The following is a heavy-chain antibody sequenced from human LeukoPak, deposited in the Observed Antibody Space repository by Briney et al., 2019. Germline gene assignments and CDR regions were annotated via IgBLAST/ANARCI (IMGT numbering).Heavy chain of an antibody. D-gene: IGHD4-17*01. V-gene: IGHV4-31*03. Sequence: SETLSLTCTVSGGSISSGGYYWSWIRQHPGKGLEWIGYIYYSGSTYYNPSLKSRVTISVDTSKNQFSLKLSSVTAADTAVYYCARFCSDYGDYKYYFRQGRYYFDYWGQGTLVTVSS. CDR1: GGSISSGGYY. CDR2: IYYSGST. J-gene: IGHJ4*02. CDR3: ARFCSDYGDYKYYFRQGRYYFDY.